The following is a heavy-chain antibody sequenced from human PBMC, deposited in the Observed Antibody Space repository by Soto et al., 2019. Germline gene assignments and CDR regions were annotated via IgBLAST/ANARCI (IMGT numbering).Heavy chain of an antibody. Sequence: GGSLRLSCTASGLTFNSQSMSWVRQAAGTGLEWVSTISPSGSNTHYADSVKGRFTISRDNSRNRLDLQMSSLRAADTALYYCVSWVSAHFDYWGQGTPVTVSS. CDR3: VSWVSAHFDY. D-gene: IGHD3-16*01. CDR1: GLTFNSQS. CDR2: ISPSGSNT. J-gene: IGHJ4*02. V-gene: IGHV3-23*05.